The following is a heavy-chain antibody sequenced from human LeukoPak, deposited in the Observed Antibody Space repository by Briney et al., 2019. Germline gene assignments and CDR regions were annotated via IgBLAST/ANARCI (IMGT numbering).Heavy chain of an antibody. Sequence: SETLSLTCTVSGGSISSYYWSWIRQPPGKGLEWIGYIYYSGSANNNPSLKSRVTISVDTSKNQFSLKLSSVTAADTAVYYCARDQDYYGSGSYGPDYWGQGTLVTVSS. CDR2: IYYSGSA. CDR3: ARDQDYYGSGSYGPDY. CDR1: GGSISSYY. D-gene: IGHD3-10*01. V-gene: IGHV4-59*01. J-gene: IGHJ4*02.